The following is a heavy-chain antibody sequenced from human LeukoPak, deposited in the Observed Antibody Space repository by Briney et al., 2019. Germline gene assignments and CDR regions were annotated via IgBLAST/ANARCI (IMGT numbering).Heavy chain of an antibody. Sequence: ASVKVSCKASGGTFSSYAISWVRQAPGQGLEWMGRIIPIFGTANYAQKFQGRVTITTDESTSTAYMELSSLRSEDTAVYYCAREPPRNYYDNSGYSVWPQYFQHWGQGTLVTVSS. J-gene: IGHJ1*01. CDR2: IIPIFGTA. D-gene: IGHD3-22*01. CDR3: AREPPRNYYDNSGYSVWPQYFQH. V-gene: IGHV1-69*05. CDR1: GGTFSSYA.